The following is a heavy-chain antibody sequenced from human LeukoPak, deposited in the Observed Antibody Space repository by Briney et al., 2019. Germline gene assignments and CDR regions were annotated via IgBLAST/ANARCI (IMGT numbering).Heavy chain of an antibody. CDR2: TYYRSTWYN. Sequence: PSQTLSLTCAISGDCVSSNSVTWNWIRQSPSRGLEWLGRTYYRSTWYNDYAVSVRGRITVNPDTSKNQFSLHLNSVTPEDTAVYYCARRLAQYDCFDPWGQGILVTVSS. D-gene: IGHD3-9*01. V-gene: IGHV6-1*01. J-gene: IGHJ5*02. CDR1: GDCVSSNSVT. CDR3: ARRLAQYDCFDP.